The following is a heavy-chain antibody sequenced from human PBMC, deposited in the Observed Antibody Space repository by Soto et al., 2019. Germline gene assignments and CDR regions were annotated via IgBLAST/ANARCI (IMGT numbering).Heavy chain of an antibody. Sequence: GASVKVSCKASGYTFTSYGISWVRQAPGQGLEWMGWISAYNGNTNYAQKLQGRVTMTTDTSTSTAYMELRSLRSDDTAVYYCARDLQVAVAGTKPLGYWGQGTLVTVSS. V-gene: IGHV1-18*01. J-gene: IGHJ4*02. D-gene: IGHD6-19*01. CDR3: ARDLQVAVAGTKPLGY. CDR1: GYTFTSYG. CDR2: ISAYNGNT.